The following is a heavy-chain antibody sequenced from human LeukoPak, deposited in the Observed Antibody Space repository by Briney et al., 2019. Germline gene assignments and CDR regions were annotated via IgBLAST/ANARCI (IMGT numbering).Heavy chain of an antibody. Sequence: PSETLSLTCTVSGGSISTYYWSWIRQPPGRGLEWIGYIFYSGTTTYNPSLKSRVTISLDTSKNQFSLKLTSVTAADTAVYYCARVTAVVLPTASGILPHNWFDPWGQGTLVTVSS. CDR1: GGSISTYY. D-gene: IGHD2-2*01. CDR3: ARVTAVVLPTASGILPHNWFDP. CDR2: IFYSGTT. J-gene: IGHJ5*02. V-gene: IGHV4-59*01.